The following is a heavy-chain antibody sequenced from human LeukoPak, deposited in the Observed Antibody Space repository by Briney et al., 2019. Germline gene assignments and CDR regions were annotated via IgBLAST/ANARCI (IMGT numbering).Heavy chain of an antibody. CDR3: ARVSHYGSGSYFFDY. CDR1: GGSISSYY. V-gene: IGHV4-59*08. D-gene: IGHD3-10*01. CDR2: IYYSGST. Sequence: PSETLSLTCTVSGGSISSYYWSWIRQPPGKGLEWIGYIYYSGSTNYNPSLKSRVTISVDTSKNQFSLKLTSVTAADTAVYYCARVSHYGSGSYFFDYWGQGTLVTVSS. J-gene: IGHJ4*02.